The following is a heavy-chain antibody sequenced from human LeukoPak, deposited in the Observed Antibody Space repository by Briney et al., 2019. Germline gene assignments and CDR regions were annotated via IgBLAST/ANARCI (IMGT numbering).Heavy chain of an antibody. Sequence: ASVKVSCKASGYTFADHFIHWVRQAPGHGLEWMGWINPNSGATNYAQNFQGRVTMTSDTSITTAYMELTSLTFNDTAVYYCAREGWEPNFDQWGQGTLVTVSS. CDR2: INPNSGAT. V-gene: IGHV1-2*02. CDR3: AREGWEPNFDQ. J-gene: IGHJ4*02. D-gene: IGHD1-26*01. CDR1: GYTFADHF.